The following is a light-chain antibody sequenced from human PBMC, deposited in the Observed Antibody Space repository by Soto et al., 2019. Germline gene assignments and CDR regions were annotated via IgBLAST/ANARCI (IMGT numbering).Light chain of an antibody. CDR1: SSDVGGYNL. CDR3: NSYAGNYNMI. J-gene: IGLJ2*01. Sequence: QSDLNKPPYASGLHGQSVPITSNGTSSDVGGYNLVSWYQQHPGKAPKLMMYEVSKRPSGVPDRFAGSKSGNTASLTVSGLQAEDEADYYCNSYAGNYNMIFGGGTQLTVL. CDR2: EVS. V-gene: IGLV2-8*01.